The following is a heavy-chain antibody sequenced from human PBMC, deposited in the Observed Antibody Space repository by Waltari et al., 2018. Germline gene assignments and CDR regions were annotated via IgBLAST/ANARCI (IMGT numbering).Heavy chain of an antibody. CDR1: GFSLTTSGMA. Sequence: QITLKESGPTLVKPTQTLTLTCTFSGFSLTTSGMAVSWIRQPPGKALEWLALIFWDNDIRYSPSLRSRLTIPKDTSRNQVVLTVSNMDPVDTGTYYCAHGLWSGTFSLDYWGQGTLVTVSS. D-gene: IGHD3-3*01. CDR3: AHGLWSGTFSLDY. CDR2: IFWDNDI. J-gene: IGHJ4*02. V-gene: IGHV2-5*02.